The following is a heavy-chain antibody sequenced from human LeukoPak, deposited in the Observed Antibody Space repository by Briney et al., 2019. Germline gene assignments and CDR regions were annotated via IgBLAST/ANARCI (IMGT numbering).Heavy chain of an antibody. Sequence: GGSLRLSCAASGFTFSSYAMSWVRQAPGKGLEWVSAISGSGGSKYYADSVKGRFTISRDNSKNTLYLQMNSLRAEDTAVYYCAKVYLTYYDFWSGYSRAEYFQHWGQGTLVTVSS. V-gene: IGHV3-23*01. CDR3: AKVYLTYYDFWSGYSRAEYFQH. CDR2: ISGSGGSK. CDR1: GFTFSSYA. D-gene: IGHD3-3*01. J-gene: IGHJ1*01.